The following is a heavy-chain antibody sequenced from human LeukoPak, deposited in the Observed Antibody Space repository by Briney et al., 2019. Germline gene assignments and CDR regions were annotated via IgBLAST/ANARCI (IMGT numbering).Heavy chain of an antibody. J-gene: IGHJ4*02. Sequence: KPSETLSLTCTVSGYSISSCYYWGWIRQPPGKGLEWIGSIYHSGSTYYNPSLKSRVTISVDTSKNQFSLKLSSVTAADTAVYYCARVGTTTTYYDFWSGYSNFDYWGQGTLVTVSS. CDR3: ARVGTTTTYYDFWSGYSNFDY. CDR1: GYSISSCYY. CDR2: IYHSGST. D-gene: IGHD3-3*01. V-gene: IGHV4-38-2*02.